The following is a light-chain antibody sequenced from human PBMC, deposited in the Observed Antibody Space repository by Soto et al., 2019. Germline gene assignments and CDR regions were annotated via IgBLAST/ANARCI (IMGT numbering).Light chain of an antibody. CDR2: DAS. CDR1: QSVSSY. CDR3: QQRSNWPVT. J-gene: IGKJ1*01. V-gene: IGKV3-11*01. Sequence: EIVLTQSPATLSLSPGEGATLSCRASQSVSSYLAWYQQKPGQAPRLLIYDASNRATGIPARFSGSGSGTAFTLITGSREPEDVVVYYCQQRSNWPVTFGLGTKVEV.